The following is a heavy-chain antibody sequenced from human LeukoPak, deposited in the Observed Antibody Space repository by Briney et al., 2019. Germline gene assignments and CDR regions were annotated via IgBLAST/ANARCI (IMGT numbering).Heavy chain of an antibody. D-gene: IGHD3-10*01. CDR2: ISSSSSYI. Sequence: GGSLRLSCAASGFTFSSYSMNWVRQAPGKGLEWVSSISSSSSYIYYADSVKGRFTISRDNAKNSLYLQMNSLRAEDTAVYYCLAYGSGSSLFDYWGQGTLVTVSS. CDR3: LAYGSGSSLFDY. J-gene: IGHJ4*02. CDR1: GFTFSSYS. V-gene: IGHV3-21*01.